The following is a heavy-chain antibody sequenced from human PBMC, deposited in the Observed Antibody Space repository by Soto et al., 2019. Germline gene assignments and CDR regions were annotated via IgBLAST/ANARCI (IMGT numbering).Heavy chain of an antibody. D-gene: IGHD3-22*01. CDR1: GGSVSSGSYY. J-gene: IGHJ4*02. V-gene: IGHV4-61*01. CDR2: LFSSGST. CDR3: ARGRGSSGGYFDY. Sequence: QVQLQESGPGLVKPSETPSLTCTVSGGSVSSGSYYWSWIRQPPGKGLEWIGYLFSSGSTNYNPSLKSRVTISVDTSKNQFSLKLSSVTAADTAVYYCARGRGSSGGYFDYWGQGTLVTVSS.